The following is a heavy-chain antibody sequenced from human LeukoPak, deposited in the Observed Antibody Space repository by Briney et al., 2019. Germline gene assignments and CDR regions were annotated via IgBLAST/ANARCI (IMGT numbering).Heavy chain of an antibody. D-gene: IGHD4-23*01. V-gene: IGHV3-43D*03. CDR3: AKDLGNSGNY. CDR1: GFTFDDYA. CDR2: ISWDGGST. J-gene: IGHJ4*02. Sequence: GGSLRLSCVASGFTFDDYAMHWVRQAPGKGLEWVSLISWDGGSTYYADSVKGRFTISRDNSKNSLYLQMNSLRAEDTALYYCAKDLGNSGNYWGQGTLVTVSS.